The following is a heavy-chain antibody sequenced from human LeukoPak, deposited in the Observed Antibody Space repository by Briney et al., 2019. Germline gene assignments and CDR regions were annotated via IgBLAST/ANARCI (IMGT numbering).Heavy chain of an antibody. Sequence: ASVKVSCKASGYTFTVYYMHWVRQAPGQGLEWMGWINPNSGGTNYAQKFQSRVTMTRDTSISTAYMELSRLRSDDTAVYYCARDQRITGTDSDYWGQGTLVTVSS. CDR1: GYTFTVYY. J-gene: IGHJ4*01. CDR3: ARDQRITGTDSDY. D-gene: IGHD1-7*01. CDR2: INPNSGGT. V-gene: IGHV1-2*02.